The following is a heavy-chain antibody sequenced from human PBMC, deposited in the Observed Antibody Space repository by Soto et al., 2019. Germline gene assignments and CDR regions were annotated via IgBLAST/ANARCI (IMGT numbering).Heavy chain of an antibody. J-gene: IGHJ4*02. CDR3: ARGHILTGPYYFDY. Sequence: ASVKVSCKASGGTFSSYAISWVRQAPGQGLEWMGGIIPIFGTANYAQKFQGRVTITPDKSTSTAYMELSSLRSEDTAVYYCARGHILTGPYYFDYWGQGTQVTVSS. CDR2: IIPIFGTA. D-gene: IGHD3-9*01. CDR1: GGTFSSYA. V-gene: IGHV1-69*06.